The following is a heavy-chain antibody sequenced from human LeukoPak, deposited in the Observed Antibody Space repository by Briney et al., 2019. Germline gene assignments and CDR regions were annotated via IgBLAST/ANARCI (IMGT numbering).Heavy chain of an antibody. CDR2: TYYMSKWYF. J-gene: IGHJ4*02. CDR1: GDSASSNSAA. D-gene: IGHD6-19*01. V-gene: IGHV6-1*01. CDR3: AREPDYSGCDC. Sequence: SQTLSLTCAISGDSASSNSAATNWIRQSPSRGLEWLGRTYYMSKWYFEYEASVKSRITIKPDTFENQFSQHLSSMTTEDTAVYYCAREPDYSGCDCWGQGTLVTVSS.